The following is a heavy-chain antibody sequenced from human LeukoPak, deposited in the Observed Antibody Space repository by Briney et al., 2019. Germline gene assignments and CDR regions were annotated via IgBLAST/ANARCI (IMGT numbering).Heavy chain of an antibody. D-gene: IGHD6-19*01. CDR3: ARVAVAGEYFDY. Sequence: SGGSLRLSCAASGLTFSSYSMHWVRQAPGKGLEWVAVIWYDGSNKYYADSVKGRFTISRDNSKNTLYLQMNSLRAEDTAVYYCARVAVAGEYFDYWGQGTLVTVSS. J-gene: IGHJ4*02. V-gene: IGHV3-33*01. CDR1: GLTFSSYS. CDR2: IWYDGSNK.